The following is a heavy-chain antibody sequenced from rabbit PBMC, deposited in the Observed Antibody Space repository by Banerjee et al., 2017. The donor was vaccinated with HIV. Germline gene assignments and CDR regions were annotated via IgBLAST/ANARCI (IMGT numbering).Heavy chain of an antibody. CDR1: GFSFSSSYY. Sequence: QEQLVESGGGLVQPEGSLTLTCTASGFSFSSSYYMCWVRQAPGKGLEWIGCIYTGGGVTVYASWAKGRFTISKTSSTTVTLQMTSLTAADTATYFCARGALDGGDGCNLWGQGTLVTVS. CDR2: IYTGGGVT. CDR3: ARGALDGGDGCNL. J-gene: IGHJ4*01. V-gene: IGHV1S45*01. D-gene: IGHD2-1*01.